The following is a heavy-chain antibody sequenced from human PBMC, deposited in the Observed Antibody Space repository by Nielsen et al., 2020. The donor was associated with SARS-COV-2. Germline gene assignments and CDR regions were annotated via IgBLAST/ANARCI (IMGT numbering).Heavy chain of an antibody. CDR1: AFTFSTYW. CDR2: INSDGSST. Sequence: GESLKISCAASAFTFSTYWMHWVRQAPGKGLVWVSRINSDGSSTSYADSVKGRFTISRDNAKNTLYLQMNSLRAEDTAVYYCAAIASGTYYRHFDYWGQGTLVTVSS. CDR3: AAIASGTYYRHFDY. D-gene: IGHD3-10*01. J-gene: IGHJ4*02. V-gene: IGHV3-74*01.